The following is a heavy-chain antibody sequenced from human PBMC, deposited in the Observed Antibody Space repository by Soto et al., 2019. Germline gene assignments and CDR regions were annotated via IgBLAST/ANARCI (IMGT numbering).Heavy chain of an antibody. D-gene: IGHD4-17*01. CDR3: AKDSHYGDFLPFDY. V-gene: IGHV3-23*01. CDR2: ISSRGDTT. Sequence: EVQLLESGGGLRQPGGSLRLSCAASGFTFINYAISWVRQAPGKGLEWVSSISSRGDTTYYADSVRGRFTISKDPSKDTLYLQMNSLRAEDTALYFCAKDSHYGDFLPFDYWGQGTLVTVSS. J-gene: IGHJ4*02. CDR1: GFTFINYA.